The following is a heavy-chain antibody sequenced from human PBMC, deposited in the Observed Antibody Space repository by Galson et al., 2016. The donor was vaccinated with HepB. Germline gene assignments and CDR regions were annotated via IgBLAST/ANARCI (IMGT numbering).Heavy chain of an antibody. J-gene: IGHJ6*03. Sequence: SLRLSCAASGFTVSSYYMSWVRQAPGKGLEWVSVIFYGGTTYYADSVEGRFTISRDDSMNKLYLQMNSLTAEDTAVYFCARTSYRECTGTRCVNFRYYYYYMDVWGKGTTVTVSS. CDR3: ARTSYRECTGTRCVNFRYYYYYMDV. CDR2: IFYGGTT. V-gene: IGHV3-53*01. D-gene: IGHD2-2*01. CDR1: GFTVSSYY.